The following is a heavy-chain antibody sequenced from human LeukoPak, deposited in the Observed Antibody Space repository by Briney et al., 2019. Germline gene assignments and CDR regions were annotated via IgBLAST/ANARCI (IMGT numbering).Heavy chain of an antibody. CDR3: ARVPTRTLSFDY. CDR1: GYSISSGYY. Sequence: PSETLSLTCTVSGYSISSGYYWGWIRQPPGKGLEWIGSIYHSGSTYYNPSLKSRVTISVDTSKNQFSLKLSSVTAADTAVYYCARVPTRTLSFDYWGQGTLVTVSS. D-gene: IGHD3-16*02. V-gene: IGHV4-38-2*02. CDR2: IYHSGST. J-gene: IGHJ4*02.